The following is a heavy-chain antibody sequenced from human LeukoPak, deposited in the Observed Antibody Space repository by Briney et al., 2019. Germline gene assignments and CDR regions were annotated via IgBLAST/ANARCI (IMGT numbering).Heavy chain of an antibody. CDR2: ISGSGTSI. J-gene: IGHJ4*02. CDR1: GFTFSTYE. Sequence: QPGGSLRLSCAASGFTFSTYEMNWVRQAPGKGLEWVSYISGSGTSIYYADSVKGRFTISRDNAQNSLYLQMNSLRAEDTAVYYCARSFANWGQGILVTVSA. CDR3: ARSFAN. V-gene: IGHV3-48*03.